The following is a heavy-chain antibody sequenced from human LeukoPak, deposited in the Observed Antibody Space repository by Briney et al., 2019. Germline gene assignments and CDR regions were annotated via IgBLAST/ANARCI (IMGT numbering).Heavy chain of an antibody. CDR1: GFTFSDYY. D-gene: IGHD3-10*01. J-gene: IGHJ4*02. CDR2: ISSSGSTI. V-gene: IGHV3-11*01. Sequence: GGSLRLSCAASGFTFSDYYMSWIRQAPGKGLEWVSYISSSGSTIYYADSVKGRFTISRDNAKNSLYLQMNSLRAEDTAVYYCARGGRGLWFGELLYDLVPSTQYYFDYWGQGTLVTVSS. CDR3: ARGGRGLWFGELLYDLVPSTQYYFDY.